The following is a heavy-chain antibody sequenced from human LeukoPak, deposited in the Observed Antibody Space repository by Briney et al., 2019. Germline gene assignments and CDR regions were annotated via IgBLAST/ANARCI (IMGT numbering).Heavy chain of an antibody. Sequence: ASVKVSCKASGGTFSSYAISWVRQAPGQGLEWMGGIIPIFGTANYAQKFQGRVTITADESTSTAYMELSSLRSEDTAVYYCARHSIAAAVGYYYYGMDVWGQGTTVTVSS. V-gene: IGHV1-69*13. J-gene: IGHJ6*02. CDR1: GGTFSSYA. CDR3: ARHSIAAAVGYYYYGMDV. CDR2: IIPIFGTA. D-gene: IGHD6-13*01.